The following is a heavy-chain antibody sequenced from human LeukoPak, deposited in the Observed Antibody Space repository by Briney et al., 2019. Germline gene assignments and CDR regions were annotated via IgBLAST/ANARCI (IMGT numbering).Heavy chain of an antibody. CDR1: GGPFSSYA. D-gene: IGHD5-24*01. CDR2: IIPILGIA. CDR3: ARVREAYGMDV. Sequence: GASVKFSCKASGGPFSSYAISWVRQAPGQGLEWMGRIIPILGIANYAQKFQGRVTITADKSTSTAYMELSSLRSEDTAVYYCARVREAYGMDVWGQGTTVTVSS. J-gene: IGHJ6*02. V-gene: IGHV1-69*04.